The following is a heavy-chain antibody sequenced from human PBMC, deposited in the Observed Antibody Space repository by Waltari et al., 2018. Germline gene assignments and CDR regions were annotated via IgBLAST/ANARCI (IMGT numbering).Heavy chain of an antibody. CDR2: ISSSGEFI. J-gene: IGHJ6*03. CDR1: GFTFSNYE. V-gene: IGHV3-48*03. Sequence: EVQVVESGGGMVQPGGSLRLSCAASGFTFSNYEMNWVRPAPGRGLEWISYISSSGEFIFYADSVKGRVTIARDNAKNSLYLQMGTLGAEDTALYYCAREGETGDYMDVWGKGTTVTVSS. CDR3: AREGETGDYMDV.